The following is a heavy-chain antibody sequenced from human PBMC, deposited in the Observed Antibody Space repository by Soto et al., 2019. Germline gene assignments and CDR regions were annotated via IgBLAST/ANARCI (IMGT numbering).Heavy chain of an antibody. J-gene: IGHJ1*01. D-gene: IGHD1-26*01. CDR2: ISGSGGST. CDR1: GFTFSSYA. Sequence: SGGSLRLSCAASGFTFSSYAMSWVRQAPGKGLEWVSAISGSGGSTYYADSVEGRFTISRDNSKNTLYLQMSSLRAEDTAVYYCAKGAPYSGSYLLGPVAYWGQRTLVTVSS. V-gene: IGHV3-23*01. CDR3: AKGAPYSGSYLLGPVAY.